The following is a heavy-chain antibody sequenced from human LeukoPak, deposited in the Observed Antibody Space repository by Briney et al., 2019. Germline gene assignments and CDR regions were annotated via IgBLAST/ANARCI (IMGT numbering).Heavy chain of an antibody. D-gene: IGHD3-9*01. CDR3: TTLNDILTGYHD. CDR2: IKSKTDGGTT. Sequence: PGGSLRLSCAASGFTFSNAWMSWVRQAPGKGLEWVGRIKSKTDGGTTDYAAPVKGRFTISRDDSKNTLYLQMNSLKTEDTAVYYCTTLNDILTGYHDWGQGTLVTVSS. J-gene: IGHJ4*02. CDR1: GFTFSNAW. V-gene: IGHV3-15*01.